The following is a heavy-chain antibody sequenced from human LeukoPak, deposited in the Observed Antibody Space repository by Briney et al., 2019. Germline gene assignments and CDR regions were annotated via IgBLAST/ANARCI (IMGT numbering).Heavy chain of an antibody. Sequence: GASVKVSCKVSGYTLTELSMHSVRQAPGKGLEWMGGFDPEDGETIYAQKFQGRVTMTEDTSTDTAYMELSSLRSEDTAVYYCATGPGGPGVGAPGDWFDPWGQGTLVTVSS. D-gene: IGHD1-26*01. V-gene: IGHV1-24*01. J-gene: IGHJ5*02. CDR1: GYTLTELS. CDR2: FDPEDGET. CDR3: ATGPGGPGVGAPGDWFDP.